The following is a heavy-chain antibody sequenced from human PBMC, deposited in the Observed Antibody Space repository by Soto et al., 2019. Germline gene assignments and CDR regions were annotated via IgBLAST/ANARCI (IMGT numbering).Heavy chain of an antibody. Sequence: EVQLLESGGGLVQPGGSLRLSCAASGFIFSNYAMSWVRQAPGKGLEWVSVISGSGGSTYYADSVKGRFTISRDSSKNTLHLQMNSLRVEDTAVYYCAKQGEDYCSGGYCYLGYFQHWGQGALVTVSS. CDR3: AKQGEDYCSGGYCYLGYFQH. V-gene: IGHV3-23*01. CDR1: GFIFSNYA. J-gene: IGHJ1*01. D-gene: IGHD2-15*01. CDR2: ISGSGGST.